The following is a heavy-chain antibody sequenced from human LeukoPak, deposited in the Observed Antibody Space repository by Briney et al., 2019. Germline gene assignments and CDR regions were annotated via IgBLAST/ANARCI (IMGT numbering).Heavy chain of an antibody. J-gene: IGHJ4*02. Sequence: GVPLRLSCAASGFTFRSHEMNWVRQAPGKGLEWISYISGSGSTIYYADSVKGRFTISRDNAKNSLYLQMNSLRAEDTAVYYCATYLYKSLDYWGQETLVTVSS. CDR1: GFTFRSHE. CDR3: ATYLYKSLDY. CDR2: ISGSGSTI. D-gene: IGHD3-10*01. V-gene: IGHV3-48*03.